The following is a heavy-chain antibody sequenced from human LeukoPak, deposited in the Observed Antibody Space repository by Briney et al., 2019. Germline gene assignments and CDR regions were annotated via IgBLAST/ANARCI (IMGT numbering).Heavy chain of an antibody. D-gene: IGHD5-18*01. V-gene: IGHV4-59*01. Sequence: SETLSLTCTVSGGSISSYYWSWIRQPPEKGLEWIGYIYYSGSTNYNPSLKSRVTISVDTSKNQFSLKLSSVTAADTAVYYCARAESGYSYGPDAFDIWGQGTMVTVSS. J-gene: IGHJ3*02. CDR2: IYYSGST. CDR1: GGSISSYY. CDR3: ARAESGYSYGPDAFDI.